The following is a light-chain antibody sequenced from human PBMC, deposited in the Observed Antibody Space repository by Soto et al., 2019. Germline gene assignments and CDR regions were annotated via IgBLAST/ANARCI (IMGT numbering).Light chain of an antibody. CDR3: QQYGSPPRT. Sequence: EIVLTQSPGTLSLSPGERATLSCRASQSVSSSYLAWYQQKPGQAPRLLIYDASNRATGIPDRFSGSGSATDFTLTISRVEPEDFAVDYCQQYGSPPRTFGQGTKLEIK. V-gene: IGKV3-20*01. CDR1: QSVSSSY. CDR2: DAS. J-gene: IGKJ2*01.